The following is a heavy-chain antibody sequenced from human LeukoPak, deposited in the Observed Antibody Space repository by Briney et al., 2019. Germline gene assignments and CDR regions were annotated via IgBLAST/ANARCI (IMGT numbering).Heavy chain of an antibody. J-gene: IGHJ4*02. V-gene: IGHV3-48*02. CDR3: ARRGSSSSLDY. Sequence: SVKGRFTISRDNAKDSLFLQMNSLRDGDTAVYYCARRGSSSSLDYWGRGTLVTVSS. D-gene: IGHD6-13*01.